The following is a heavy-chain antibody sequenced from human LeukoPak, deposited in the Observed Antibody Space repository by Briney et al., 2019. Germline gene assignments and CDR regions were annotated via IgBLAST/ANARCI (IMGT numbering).Heavy chain of an antibody. CDR2: ISGSGGST. V-gene: IGHV3-23*01. J-gene: IGHJ3*02. Sequence: GGSLRLSCAASGFTFSSYAMNWVRQAPGKGLEWVSTISGSGGSTYYADSVKGRFTISRDNAKNSLYLQMNSLRDEDTAVYYCARDGDSSGYYAAFDIWGQGTMVTVSS. CDR3: ARDGDSSGYYAAFDI. D-gene: IGHD3-22*01. CDR1: GFTFSSYA.